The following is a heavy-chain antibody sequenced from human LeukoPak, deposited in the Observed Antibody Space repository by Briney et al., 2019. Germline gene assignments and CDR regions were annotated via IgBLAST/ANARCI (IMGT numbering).Heavy chain of an antibody. D-gene: IGHD5-18*01. V-gene: IGHV3-23*01. J-gene: IGHJ4*02. CDR1: GFTFSSYA. Sequence: GGSLRLSCAASGFTFSSYAMSWVRQAPGKGLEWVSAFSGSGGSTYYADSVKGRFTISRDNSKNTLYLQMNSLRAEDTAVYYCAKPDTAMVKGFDYWGQGTLVTVSS. CDR3: AKPDTAMVKGFDY. CDR2: FSGSGGST.